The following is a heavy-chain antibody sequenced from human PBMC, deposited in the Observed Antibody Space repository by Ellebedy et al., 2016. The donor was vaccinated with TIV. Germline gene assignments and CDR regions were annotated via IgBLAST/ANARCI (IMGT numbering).Heavy chain of an antibody. CDR1: GGSFSGYY. J-gene: IGHJ6*02. Sequence: SETLSLTXAVYGGSFSGYYWSWIRQPPGKGLEWIGEINHSGSTNYNPSLKSRVTISVDTSKNQFSLKLSSVTAADTAVYYCARDYGMDVWGQGTTVTVSS. V-gene: IGHV4-34*01. CDR2: INHSGST. CDR3: ARDYGMDV.